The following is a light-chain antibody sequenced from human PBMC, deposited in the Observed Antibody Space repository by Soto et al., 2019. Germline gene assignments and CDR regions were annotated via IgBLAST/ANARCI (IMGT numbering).Light chain of an antibody. V-gene: IGLV2-14*01. J-gene: IGLJ3*02. Sequence: QAVLTQPASVSGSPGQSNTISCTGTSSDVGGYNYVSWYQQHPGKAPKLMIYEVTNRPSGVSNRFSGSKSGNTASLTISGLQAEDEADYYCSSYTGSNTWVFGGGTKLTVL. CDR3: SSYTGSNTWV. CDR2: EVT. CDR1: SSDVGGYNY.